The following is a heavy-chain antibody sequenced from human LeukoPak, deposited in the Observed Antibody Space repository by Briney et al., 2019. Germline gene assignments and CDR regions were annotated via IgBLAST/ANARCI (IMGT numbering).Heavy chain of an antibody. CDR1: GFTFSSYA. Sequence: GGSLRLSCAASGFTFSSYAMHWVRQAPGKGLEYVSAISSNGGSTXYAXXXKGRFTISRDNSKNTLYLQMNSLRPEDTAVYYCAKLHNLNCDYWGLGTLATVSS. V-gene: IGHV3-64*04. CDR2: ISSNGGST. D-gene: IGHD1-14*01. J-gene: IGHJ4*02. CDR3: AKLHNLNCDY.